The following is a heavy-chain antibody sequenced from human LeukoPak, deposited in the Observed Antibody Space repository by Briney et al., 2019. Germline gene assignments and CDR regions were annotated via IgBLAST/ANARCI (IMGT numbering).Heavy chain of an antibody. D-gene: IGHD3-22*01. J-gene: IGHJ4*02. Sequence: SQTLSLTCTVSGGSISSGGYYWSWIRQHPGKGLEWIGYIYYSGSTYYNPSLKSRVTISVDTSKNQFSLKLSSVTAADTAVYYCARDSTYYYDSSGYCPFDYWGQGTLVTVSS. V-gene: IGHV4-31*03. CDR3: ARDSTYYYDSSGYCPFDY. CDR2: IYYSGST. CDR1: GGSISSGGYY.